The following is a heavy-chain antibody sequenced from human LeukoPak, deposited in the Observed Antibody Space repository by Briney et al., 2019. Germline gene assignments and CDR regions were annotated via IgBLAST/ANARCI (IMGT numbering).Heavy chain of an antibody. CDR2: ISAYNGNT. J-gene: IGHJ4*02. Sequence: ASVKVSCKASGYTFTSYGISWVRQAPGQGREWMGWISAYNGNTNYAQKLQGRVTMTTDTSTSTAYMELRSLRSDDTAVYYCARGYAKWTMTHYFDYWGQGTLVTVSS. CDR1: GYTFTSYG. V-gene: IGHV1-18*01. D-gene: IGHD3-22*01. CDR3: ARGYAKWTMTHYFDY.